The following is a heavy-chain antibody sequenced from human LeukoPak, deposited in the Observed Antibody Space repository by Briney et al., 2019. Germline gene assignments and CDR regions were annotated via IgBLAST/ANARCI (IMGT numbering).Heavy chain of an antibody. V-gene: IGHV1-69*05. D-gene: IGHD3-22*01. CDR2: IIPIFGTA. Sequence: ASVKVSCKASGGTFSSYAISWVRQAPGQGLEWMGGIIPIFGTANYAQKFQGRVTITTDESPSTAHMELSSMRSEDTAVYYCASKYYYDSSGYYCPLGYWGQGTLVTVSS. CDR1: GGTFSSYA. CDR3: ASKYYYDSSGYYCPLGY. J-gene: IGHJ4*02.